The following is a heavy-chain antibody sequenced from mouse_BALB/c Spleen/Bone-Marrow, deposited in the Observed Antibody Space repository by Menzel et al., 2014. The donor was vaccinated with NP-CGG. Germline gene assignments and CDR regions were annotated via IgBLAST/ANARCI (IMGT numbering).Heavy chain of an antibody. CDR1: GYTFTSYY. J-gene: IGHJ2*01. CDR3: AREANWNFDY. D-gene: IGHD4-1*01. Sequence: QVQLQQPGPELVKPGASVRISCKAAGYTFTSYYIHWVKQRPGQGLEWIGWIYPGNVNTKYNEKFKGKATLTADKSSSTAYFLLSSLTSEDSAAYFCAREANWNFDYWGQGTTLTVSS. V-gene: IGHV1S56*01. CDR2: IYPGNVNT.